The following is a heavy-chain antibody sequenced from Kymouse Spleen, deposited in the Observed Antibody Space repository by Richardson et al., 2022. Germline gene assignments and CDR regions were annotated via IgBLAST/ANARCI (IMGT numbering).Heavy chain of an antibody. Sequence: QVQLVESGGGLVKPGGSLRLSCAASGFTFSDYYMSWIRQAPGKGLEWVSYISSSGSTIYYADSVKGRFTISRDNAKNSLYLQMNSLRAEDTAVYYCARDRITMVRGVIIKDHYYYYYGMDVWGQGTTVTVSS. CDR3: ARDRITMVRGVIIKDHYYYYYGMDV. D-gene: IGHD3-10*01. J-gene: IGHJ6*02. CDR2: ISSSGSTI. V-gene: IGHV3-11*01. CDR1: GFTFSDYY.